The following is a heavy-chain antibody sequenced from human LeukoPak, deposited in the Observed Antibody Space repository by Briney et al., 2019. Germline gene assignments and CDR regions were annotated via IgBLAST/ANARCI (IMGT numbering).Heavy chain of an antibody. Sequence: SETLSLACTVSGGSISSSSYYWGWIRQPPGKGLDGIGSIYYSGSTYYNPSLKTRVPISVDTSKNPFSLKLSSVTAADTAVYYYARDWYYYDSSGYYGAFDIWGQGTMVTVSS. CDR3: ARDWYYYDSSGYYGAFDI. V-gene: IGHV4-39*07. J-gene: IGHJ3*02. D-gene: IGHD3-22*01. CDR1: GGSISSSSYY. CDR2: IYYSGST.